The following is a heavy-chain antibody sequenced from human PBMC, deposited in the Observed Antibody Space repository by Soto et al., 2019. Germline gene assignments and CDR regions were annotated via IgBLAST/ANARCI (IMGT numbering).Heavy chain of an antibody. V-gene: IGHV3-23*01. Sequence: PGGSLRLSCAASEFTFSTHAMTWVRQAPGKGLEWVSSISGSGGSTYYADSVKGRFTISRDNSKNTLYLQMNSLRAEDAAVYSCAKAGYCVGTSCYFPFDYWGQGTLVTVSS. CDR2: ISGSGGST. J-gene: IGHJ4*02. D-gene: IGHD2-2*01. CDR1: EFTFSTHA. CDR3: AKAGYCVGTSCYFPFDY.